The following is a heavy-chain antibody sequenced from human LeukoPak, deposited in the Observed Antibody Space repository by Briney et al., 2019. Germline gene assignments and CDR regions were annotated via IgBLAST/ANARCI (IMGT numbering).Heavy chain of an antibody. CDR2: IIPRFGIP. V-gene: IGHV1-69*05. CDR1: GGSFSMYG. D-gene: IGHD7-27*01. CDR3: ARVANWGSCCGWFDS. Sequence: SVKVSCKASGGSFSMYGISWVRQAPGQGLEWMAGIIPRFGIPKYAQKFQGRVTITTDESTSTAYMELSGLRSEDTAVYYCARVANWGSCCGWFDSWGQGTLVTVS. J-gene: IGHJ5*01.